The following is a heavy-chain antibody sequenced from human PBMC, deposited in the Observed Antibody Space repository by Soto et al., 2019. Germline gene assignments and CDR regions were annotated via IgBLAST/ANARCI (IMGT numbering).Heavy chain of an antibody. CDR1: GGTFSSYT. J-gene: IGHJ2*01. V-gene: IGHV1-69*02. Sequence: GASVKVSCKASGGTFSSYTISWVRQAPGQGLEWMGRIIPILGIANYAQKFQGRVTITADKSTSTAYMELSSLRSEDTAVYYCARAGIAAVERYFALWGRGTLVTVSS. CDR2: IIPILGIA. CDR3: ARAGIAAVERYFAL. D-gene: IGHD6-13*01.